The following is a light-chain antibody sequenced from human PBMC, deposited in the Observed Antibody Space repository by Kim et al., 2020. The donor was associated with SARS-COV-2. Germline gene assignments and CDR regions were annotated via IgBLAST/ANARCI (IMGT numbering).Light chain of an antibody. J-gene: IGLJ1*01. V-gene: IGLV2-14*04. CDR1: SMDVGYYNP. Sequence: GTSITISFTGTSMDVGYYNPVSWYQQHPGKAPKLIMYDVSERASGVSNRFSGSQSGNTASLTISGLRAEDEADYYCNSHTTSSTYVFGSGTKVTVL. CDR2: DVS. CDR3: NSHTTSSTYV.